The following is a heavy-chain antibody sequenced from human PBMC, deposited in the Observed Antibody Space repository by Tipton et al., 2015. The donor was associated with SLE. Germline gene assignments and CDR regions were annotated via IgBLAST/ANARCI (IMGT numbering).Heavy chain of an antibody. CDR2: T. V-gene: IGHV4-30-2*04. CDR3: ARAGGYDYYYSGMDV. J-gene: IGHJ6*02. D-gene: IGHD5-12*01. Sequence: TYYNPSVKSRVTISVDTSKNQFSLKLSSVTAADTAVYYCARAGGYDYYYSGMDVWGQGTTVTVSS.